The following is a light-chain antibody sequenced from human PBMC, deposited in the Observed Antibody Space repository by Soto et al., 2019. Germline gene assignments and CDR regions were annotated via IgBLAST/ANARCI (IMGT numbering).Light chain of an antibody. CDR1: QSVSRY. J-gene: IGKJ4*01. V-gene: IGKV3-11*01. Sequence: EIVLTQSPATLSLSPGERATLSCRASQSVSRYLAWYQQKPGQTPRLLIYDASNRATGIPARFSGSGSGTDFTLTISSLEPEDFAVYYCQQHSNWPPLTFGVGTKVEIK. CDR3: QQHSNWPPLT. CDR2: DAS.